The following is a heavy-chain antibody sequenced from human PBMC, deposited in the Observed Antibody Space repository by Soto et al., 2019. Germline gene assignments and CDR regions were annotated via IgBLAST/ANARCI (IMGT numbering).Heavy chain of an antibody. D-gene: IGHD6-19*01. Sequence: SETLSLTCTVSGGSISSGDYYWSWIRQPPGKGLEWIGYIHYSGSSTYNPSLKSRVTISLDTSKSQFSLTVKSVTAADTAVYYCARGVYSSGWYYFDYWGQGTLVTAPQ. CDR3: ARGVYSSGWYYFDY. V-gene: IGHV4-30-4*01. CDR1: GGSISSGDYY. J-gene: IGHJ4*02. CDR2: IHYSGSS.